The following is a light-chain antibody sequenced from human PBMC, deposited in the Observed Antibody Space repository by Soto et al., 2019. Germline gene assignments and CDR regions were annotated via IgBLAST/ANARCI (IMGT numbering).Light chain of an antibody. Sequence: IQLTQSPSSLSASVGDRVTITCRTSQNVNRYLNWYQEQPGKAPKLLIYAASILQSGVPSRFSGSGSGTDFTLAISSLQPEDFATYYCQQYNPYSPWTFGQGTKVEIK. V-gene: IGKV1-39*01. CDR3: QQYNPYSPWT. J-gene: IGKJ1*01. CDR1: QNVNRY. CDR2: AAS.